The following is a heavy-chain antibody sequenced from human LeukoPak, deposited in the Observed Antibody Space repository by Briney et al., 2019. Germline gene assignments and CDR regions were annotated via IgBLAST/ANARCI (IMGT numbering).Heavy chain of an antibody. Sequence: PGGSLRLSCAASGFTFSSYGMHWVRQAPGKGLEWVAVIWYDGSNKYYADSVKGRFTISRDNSKNTLYLQMNSLRAEDTAVYYCAGNPLWGSYRYLLDYWGQGTLVTVSS. CDR1: GFTFSSYG. CDR3: AGNPLWGSYRYLLDY. J-gene: IGHJ4*02. D-gene: IGHD3-16*02. CDR2: IWYDGSNK. V-gene: IGHV3-33*01.